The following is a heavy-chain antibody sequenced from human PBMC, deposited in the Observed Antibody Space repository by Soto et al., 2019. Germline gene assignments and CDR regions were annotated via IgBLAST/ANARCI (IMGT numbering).Heavy chain of an antibody. CDR3: ARATVVPAAIPQELRNWYFDL. D-gene: IGHD2-2*02. CDR1: GFTISTYT. V-gene: IGHV3-30-3*01. J-gene: IGHJ2*01. CDR2: ILYDGTNK. Sequence: PGGSLRLSCAASGFTISTYTMHWVRQAPGKGLEWVSVILYDGTNKYHAASVKGRFTISRVNSKNTVYPQMHSLRVEDTAVYYCARATVVPAAIPQELRNWYFDLWGRGTLVTVSS.